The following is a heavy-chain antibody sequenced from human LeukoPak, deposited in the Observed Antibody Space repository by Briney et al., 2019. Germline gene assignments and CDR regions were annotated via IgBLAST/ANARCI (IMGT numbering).Heavy chain of an antibody. CDR3: ARDGAMVRAQNYFDY. Sequence: GGSLRLSCAASGLTFSNYGMDWVRQAPGKGLEWVAGISYDGSNKYYADSVKGRFTISRDNSKNTVYLQMDSLRAEDTAVYYCARDGAMVRAQNYFDYWGQGTLVTVSS. J-gene: IGHJ4*02. CDR1: GLTFSNYG. D-gene: IGHD3-10*01. CDR2: ISYDGSNK. V-gene: IGHV3-30*03.